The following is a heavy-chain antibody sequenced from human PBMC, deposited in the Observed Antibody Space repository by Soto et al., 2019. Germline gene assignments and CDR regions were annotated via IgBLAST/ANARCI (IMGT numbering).Heavy chain of an antibody. CDR2: ISSSGSFM. CDR1: GFSLSSDS. CDR3: ARDPPTGTTLDWADS. V-gene: IGHV3-21*01. D-gene: IGHD1-7*01. Sequence: PGGSLRLSCAASGFSLSSDSMGWVRQAPGKGLERVSSISSSGSFMNYADSVKGRFTISRDNAKNSLYLQMSGLKDEDTAVYYCARDPPTGTTLDWADSWGQGTLVTVSS. J-gene: IGHJ4*02.